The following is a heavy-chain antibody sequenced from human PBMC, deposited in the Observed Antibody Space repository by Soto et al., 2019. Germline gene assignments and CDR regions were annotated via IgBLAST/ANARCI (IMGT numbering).Heavy chain of an antibody. V-gene: IGHV3-30-3*01. Sequence: GGSLRLSCAASGFTFSSYAMHWVRQAPGKGLEWVAVISYDGSNKYYADSVKGRFTISRDNSKNTLYLQMNSLRAEDTAVYYCARELGDCTSTSCHPTPSYYGMHVWGQGTTVTVSS. CDR1: GFTFSSYA. D-gene: IGHD2-2*01. CDR2: ISYDGSNK. J-gene: IGHJ6*02. CDR3: ARELGDCTSTSCHPTPSYYGMHV.